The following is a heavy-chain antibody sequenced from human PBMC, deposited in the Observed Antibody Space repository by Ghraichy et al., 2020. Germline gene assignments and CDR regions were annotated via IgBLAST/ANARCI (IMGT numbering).Heavy chain of an antibody. D-gene: IGHD3-9*01. J-gene: IGHJ4*02. CDR1: GFTFGDCA. CDR2: IRSKAYGGTT. V-gene: IGHV3-49*03. Sequence: GGSLRLSCTASGFTFGDCAMSWYRQAPGKGLEWVGFIRSKAYGGTTEYAASVKGRFTISRDDSKSIAYLQMNSLKTEDTAVYYCTRGYSYGDYYDILTGYELGNYWGQGTLVTVSS. CDR3: TRGYSYGDYYDILTGYELGNY.